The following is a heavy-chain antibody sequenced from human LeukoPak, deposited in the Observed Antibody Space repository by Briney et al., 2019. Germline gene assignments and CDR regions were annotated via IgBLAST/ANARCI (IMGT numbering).Heavy chain of an antibody. CDR1: GGSFSGYY. CDR2: INHSGST. J-gene: IGHJ4*02. D-gene: IGHD5-18*01. V-gene: IGHV4-34*01. CDR3: ARGLSPRGYSYGYSPMYYFDY. Sequence: SETLSLTCAVYGGSFSGYYWSWIRQPPGKGQEWIGEINHSGSTNYNPSLKSRVTISVDTSKNQFSLKLSSVTAADTAVYYCARGLSPRGYSYGYSPMYYFDYWGQGTLVTVSS.